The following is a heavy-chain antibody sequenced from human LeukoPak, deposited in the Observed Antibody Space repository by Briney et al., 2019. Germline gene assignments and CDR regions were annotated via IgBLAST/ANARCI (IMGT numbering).Heavy chain of an antibody. Sequence: SETLSPTCTVSDGSISSNYWTWIRQPPGKGLEWIGYIFYSGSTNYNPSLKSRVTISVDTSKNQFSLKLSSVTAADTAVYYCARDKRANWYFDLWGRGTLVTVSS. J-gene: IGHJ2*01. CDR2: IFYSGST. V-gene: IGHV4-59*01. CDR1: DGSISSNY. CDR3: ARDKRANWYFDL.